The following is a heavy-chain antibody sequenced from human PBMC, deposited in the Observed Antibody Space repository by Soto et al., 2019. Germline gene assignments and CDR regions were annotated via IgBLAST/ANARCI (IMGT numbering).Heavy chain of an antibody. J-gene: IGHJ4*02. CDR3: ASSPTYYDYIWGAYPQGIDY. Sequence: PGESLKISCKGSGYSFTSYWIGWVRQMPGKGLEWMGIIYPGDSDTRYSPSFQGQVTISADKSISTAYLQWSSLKASDTAMYYCASSPTYYDYIWGAYPQGIDYWGQGTLVTVSS. CDR1: GYSFTSYW. D-gene: IGHD3-16*01. V-gene: IGHV5-51*01. CDR2: IYPGDSDT.